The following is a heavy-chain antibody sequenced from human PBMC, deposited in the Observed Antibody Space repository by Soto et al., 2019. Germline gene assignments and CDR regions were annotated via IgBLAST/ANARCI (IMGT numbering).Heavy chain of an antibody. D-gene: IGHD3-9*01. V-gene: IGHV3-23*01. CDR1: GSPLTTIT. CDR2: IIGGDGDK. J-gene: IGHJ5*01. Sequence: GESLRPACAVSGSPLTTITTDWVRPPPGKGLEWVSGIIGGDGDKFYSDSVKGRFTISRDNSKDMLFLQMSSLRVDDTAVYYCAKDRDPDGIWTFDSWGQGTLVTVSS. CDR3: AKDRDPDGIWTFDS.